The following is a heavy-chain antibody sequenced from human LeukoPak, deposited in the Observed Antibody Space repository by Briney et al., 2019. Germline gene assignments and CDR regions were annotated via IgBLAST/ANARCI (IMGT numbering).Heavy chain of an antibody. Sequence: SETLALTCTVSGGSISSGSYYWNWIRQPPGKGLEWIGYIYYSGSTFYNPSLKSRVTMSVDTSKNQFYLKLSSVTAVDTAVYYCARPIVGAPQAEYDAFDIWGQGTMVTVSS. V-gene: IGHV4-30-4*01. CDR3: ARPIVGAPQAEYDAFDI. J-gene: IGHJ3*02. D-gene: IGHD1-26*01. CDR1: GGSISSGSYY. CDR2: IYYSGST.